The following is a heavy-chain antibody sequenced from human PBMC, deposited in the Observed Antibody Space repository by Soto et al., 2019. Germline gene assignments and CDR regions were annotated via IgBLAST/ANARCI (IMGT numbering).Heavy chain of an antibody. CDR3: ARRPGYSSGWFAD. D-gene: IGHD6-19*01. CDR1: GFTFSTYW. J-gene: IGHJ4*02. Sequence: EVQLVESGGGLVQPGGSLRLSCAASGFTFSTYWMSWVRQAPGKGLEWLANIKQDGREKYYVDSVKGRFTVSRDNAKNSLYLQMNSLRAEDTAVYYCARRPGYSSGWFADWGQGALVTVS. CDR2: IKQDGREK. V-gene: IGHV3-7*01.